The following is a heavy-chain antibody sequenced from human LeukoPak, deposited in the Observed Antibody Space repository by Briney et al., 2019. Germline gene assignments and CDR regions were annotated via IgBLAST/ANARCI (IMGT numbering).Heavy chain of an antibody. CDR1: GFTFSSYG. V-gene: IGHV3-30*18. D-gene: IGHD2-15*01. CDR3: XKNXXXGAYCSGGTCYPYYYYYMDV. Sequence: PGRSLRLSCAASGFTFSSYGMHWVRQAPGKGLEWVAVISYDGSNKYYADSVKGRFTISRDNSRNTLYLQMNSLRAEDTAIYYXXKNXXXGAYCSGGTCYPYYYYYMDVWGKGTTVTISS. CDR2: ISYDGSNK. J-gene: IGHJ6*03.